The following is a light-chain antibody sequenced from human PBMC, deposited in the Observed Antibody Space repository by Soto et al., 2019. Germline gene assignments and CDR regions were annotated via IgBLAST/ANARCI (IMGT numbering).Light chain of an antibody. J-gene: IGLJ1*01. CDR3: CSYAGSYTYV. CDR1: SSNIGGFNY. Sequence: QLVLTQPRSVSGSPGQSVTISCTGTSSNIGGFNYVSWYQQHPGKAPKLMICDVTKRPSGVPDRFSGSRSGNTASLTISGLQAEDEADYYCCSYAGSYTYVFGTGTKLTVL. V-gene: IGLV2-11*01. CDR2: DVT.